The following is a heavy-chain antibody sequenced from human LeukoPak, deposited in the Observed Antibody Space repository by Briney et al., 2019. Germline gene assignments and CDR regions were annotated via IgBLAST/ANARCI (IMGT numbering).Heavy chain of an antibody. V-gene: IGHV4-39*07. CDR1: GGSISSSSYY. CDR3: ARDLYYDFWSGSLSGGYYYYMDV. Sequence: SETLSLTCTVSGGSISSSSYYWGWIRQPPGKGLEWIGSIYYSGSTYYNPSLKSRVTISVDTSKNQFSLKLSSVTAADTAVYYCARDLYYDFWSGSLSGGYYYYMDVWGKGTTVTVSS. J-gene: IGHJ6*03. CDR2: IYYSGST. D-gene: IGHD3-3*01.